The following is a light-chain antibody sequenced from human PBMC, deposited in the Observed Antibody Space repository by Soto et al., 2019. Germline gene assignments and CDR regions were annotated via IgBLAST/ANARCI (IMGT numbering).Light chain of an antibody. Sequence: QSVLTQPPSASGNPGQRVTISCSGNTSNIGSNTVNWYRQLPGTAPKLLIFSTNQRPSGVPDRFSGSRSGTSASLAISGLQSEDEGDYYCAAWDDSLNIVVFGGGTKLTVL. V-gene: IGLV1-44*01. J-gene: IGLJ2*01. CDR3: AAWDDSLNIVV. CDR2: STN. CDR1: TSNIGSNT.